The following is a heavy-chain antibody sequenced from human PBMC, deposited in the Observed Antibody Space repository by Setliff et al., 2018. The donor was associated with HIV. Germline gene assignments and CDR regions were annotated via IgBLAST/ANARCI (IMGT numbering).Heavy chain of an antibody. CDR3: ASRVLGYCRSTSCLNWFDP. J-gene: IGHJ5*02. CDR1: GASIRSQY. Sequence: PSETLSLTCTVSGASIRSQYWSWIRKPPGKGLEWIGYISYSGSTNYNPSLKSRVTISVDTSKNQVSLKLSSVTAADTAVYYCASRVLGYCRSTSCLNWFDPWGQGTLVTVSS. D-gene: IGHD2-2*01. V-gene: IGHV4-59*08. CDR2: ISYSGST.